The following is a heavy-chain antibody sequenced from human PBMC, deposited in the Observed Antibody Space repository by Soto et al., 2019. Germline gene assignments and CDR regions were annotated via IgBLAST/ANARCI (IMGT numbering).Heavy chain of an antibody. CDR2: INHSGST. J-gene: IGHJ3*02. CDR3: ARGIVGPTTSDFDI. Sequence: SETLSLTCTVYGGSFSCYYWRWIRQPPGKGLEWIGQINHSGSTNSNPSLKSPVTISVDTSKNQFSLKLSSVTAADTAVHYCARGIVGPTTSDFDIWGQGTMVTVSS. D-gene: IGHD1-26*01. CDR1: GGSFSCYY. V-gene: IGHV4-34*01.